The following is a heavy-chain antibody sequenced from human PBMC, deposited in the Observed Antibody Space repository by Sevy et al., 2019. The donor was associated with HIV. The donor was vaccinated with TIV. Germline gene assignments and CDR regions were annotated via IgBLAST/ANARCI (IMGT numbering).Heavy chain of an antibody. CDR3: AKGYCSGGSCPRDYYYGMDV. V-gene: IGHV3-23*01. J-gene: IGHJ6*02. CDR2: ISGSGRST. D-gene: IGHD2-15*01. CDR1: GFTFTSYA. Sequence: GGSLRLSCAASGFTFTSYAMNWVRQAPGKGLDWVSSISGSGRSTYYADSVEGRFTISIDNSKNTLSLQMNSLRADDKAVYYCAKGYCSGGSCPRDYYYGMDVWGQGTTVTVSS.